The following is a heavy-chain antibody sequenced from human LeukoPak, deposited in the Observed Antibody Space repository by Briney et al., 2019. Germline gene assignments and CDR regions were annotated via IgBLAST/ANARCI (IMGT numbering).Heavy chain of an antibody. CDR2: ISGSGGST. D-gene: IGHD2-2*03. CDR1: GFTFSSYA. J-gene: IGHJ6*02. V-gene: IGHV3-23*01. CDR3: AKTLDITRSYYYYGMDV. Sequence: GGSLRLSCAASGFTFSSYAMSWVRQTPGKGLEWVSAISGSGGSTYYADSVKGRFTISRDNSKNTLYLQMNSLRAEDTAVYYCAKTLDITRSYYYYGMDVWGQGTTVTVSS.